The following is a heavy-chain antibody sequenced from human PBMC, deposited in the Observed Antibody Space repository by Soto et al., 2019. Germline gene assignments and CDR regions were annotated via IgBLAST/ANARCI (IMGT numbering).Heavy chain of an antibody. CDR2: IYYSGST. V-gene: IGHV4-59*01. Sequence: QVQLQESGPGLVKPSETLSLTCTVSGGSISSYYWSWIRQPPGKGLEWIGYIYYSGSTNYNPSLKSRVTISVDTSKNQFSLKLSSVTAADTAVYYCAREGVSSSWYNSYAMDVWGQGTTVTVSS. CDR3: AREGVSSSWYNSYAMDV. D-gene: IGHD6-13*01. J-gene: IGHJ6*02. CDR1: GGSISSYY.